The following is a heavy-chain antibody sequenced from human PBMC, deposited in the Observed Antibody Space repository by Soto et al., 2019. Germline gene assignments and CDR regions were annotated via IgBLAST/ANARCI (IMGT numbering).Heavy chain of an antibody. CDR1: GFTFSHYW. J-gene: IGHJ4*02. D-gene: IGHD6-19*01. V-gene: IGHV3-7*01. CDR2: IKEDGSTK. CDR3: ARIGYSSSGLDH. Sequence: EVQLVESGGGLVQPGGSLRLSCAASGFTFSHYWMTWVRQAPGKGLEWVANIKEDGSTKYYVESVKGRFTISRDNAKNSLYLQMGTLRADDTAVYYCARIGYSSSGLDHWGQGTLVTVSS.